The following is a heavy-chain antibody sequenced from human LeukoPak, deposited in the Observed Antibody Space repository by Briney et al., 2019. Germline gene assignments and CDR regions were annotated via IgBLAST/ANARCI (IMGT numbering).Heavy chain of an antibody. D-gene: IGHD2-15*01. CDR2: IIPIFGTA. CDR3: ARQGYCSGGSRHGFFIDY. Sequence: SVKVSCKASGGTFSSYAISWVRQAPGQGLEWMGGIIPIFGTANYAQKFQGRVTITADKSTSTAYMELSSLRSEDTAVYYCARQGYCSGGSRHGFFIDYWGQGTLVTVSS. V-gene: IGHV1-69*06. CDR1: GGTFSSYA. J-gene: IGHJ4*02.